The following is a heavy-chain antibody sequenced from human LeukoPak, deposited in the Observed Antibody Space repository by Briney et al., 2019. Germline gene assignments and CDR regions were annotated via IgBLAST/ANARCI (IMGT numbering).Heavy chain of an antibody. Sequence: PETLSHTRNGSHGSIYSYYWSWISQPPGKGLGWVGHIYGSGGTNYNPSLKSRVTLSVDTSKTQCSLKLSSVTAADTAVYYCAREGTGGSHLNWFDPWGQGTLVTVSS. CDR2: IYGSGGT. D-gene: IGHD3-16*01. CDR1: HGSIYSYY. V-gene: IGHV4-59*01. CDR3: AREGTGGSHLNWFDP. J-gene: IGHJ5*02.